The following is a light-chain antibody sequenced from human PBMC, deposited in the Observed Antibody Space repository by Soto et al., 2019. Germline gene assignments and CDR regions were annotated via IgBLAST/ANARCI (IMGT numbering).Light chain of an antibody. CDR1: QSVLYSSNNKNY. J-gene: IGKJ4*01. CDR2: WVS. Sequence: DIVMTQSPDSLAVSLGERATINCKSSQSVLYSSNNKNYLAWYQQKPGQPPKLLIYWVSTRESGVPDRFSGSGSGTDFTLTISSLQAEDVAVYYCQQYYSTPQSFGGGTKVEIK. CDR3: QQYYSTPQS. V-gene: IGKV4-1*01.